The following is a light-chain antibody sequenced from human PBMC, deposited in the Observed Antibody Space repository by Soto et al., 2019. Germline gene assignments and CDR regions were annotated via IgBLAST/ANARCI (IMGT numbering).Light chain of an antibody. J-gene: IGLJ1*01. CDR3: SSYTSSSTYV. V-gene: IGLV2-14*01. CDR2: DVT. Sequence: QSVLTQPASVSGSPGQSITISCTGTSSDVGVYNHVSWYQQHPGKAPKLMIFDVTNRPSGVSNRFSGSKSGNTASLTISGLQAEDEADYYCSSYTSSSTYVFGTGTKLTVL. CDR1: SSDVGVYNH.